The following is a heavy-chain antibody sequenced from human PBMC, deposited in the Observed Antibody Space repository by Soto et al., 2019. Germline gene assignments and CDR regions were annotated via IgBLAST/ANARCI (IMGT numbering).Heavy chain of an antibody. CDR3: ARVRQGCSANNCYFDP. CDR2: VHISGHS. CDR1: GGSVRAPDW. Sequence: SETLSLTXTLSGGSVRAPDWWNWVRQSPDKGLEWIAEVHISGHSNYNPSLRSRVSVSIDSSKNQFYLNLNSVTAADTAIYYCARVRQGCSANNCYFDPWGQGTQVTVSS. D-gene: IGHD1-1*01. J-gene: IGHJ5*01. V-gene: IGHV4-4*02.